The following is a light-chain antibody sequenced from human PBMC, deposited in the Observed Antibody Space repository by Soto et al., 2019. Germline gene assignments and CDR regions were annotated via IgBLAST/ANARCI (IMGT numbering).Light chain of an antibody. CDR1: QGIGDT. CDR3: QQRSKWPIT. J-gene: IGKJ5*01. V-gene: IGKV3-11*01. Sequence: EVVMRQSPATLSVSPGEGATLSCRASQGIGDTLAWYQQKPGQAPRLFIYDASNRATGIPARFSGSGSGTDFTLTISSLEPEDFAVYYCQQRSKWPITFGQGTRLEIK. CDR2: DAS.